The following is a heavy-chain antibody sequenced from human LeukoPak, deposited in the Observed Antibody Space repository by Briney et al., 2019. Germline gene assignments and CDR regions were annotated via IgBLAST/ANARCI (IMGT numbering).Heavy chain of an antibody. V-gene: IGHV4-59*01. CDR2: IYYSGST. J-gene: IGHJ4*02. Sequence: SETLSLTCTVSGGSIRSYYWSWIRQPPGKGLEWIGYIYYSGSTNYNPSLESRVSISVDTSKNQFSLRLSSVTAADTAVYYCARTMRQWPNKYYFDYWGQGTLVTVSS. CDR3: ARTMRQWPNKYYFDY. D-gene: IGHD6-19*01. CDR1: GGSIRSYY.